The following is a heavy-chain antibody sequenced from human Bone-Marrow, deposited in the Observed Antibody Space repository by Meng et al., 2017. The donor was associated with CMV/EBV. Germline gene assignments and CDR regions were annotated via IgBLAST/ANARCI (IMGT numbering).Heavy chain of an antibody. Sequence: QVQLQESGPGLVKPSETLALTCTVSGGSISSSSYYWGWIRQPPGKGLEWIGSIYYSGSTYYNPSLKSRVTISVDTPKNQFSLKLSSVTAADTAVYYCARDVYGRGWFDPWGQGTLVTVSS. CDR2: IYYSGST. CDR1: GGSISSSSYY. D-gene: IGHD3-16*01. J-gene: IGHJ5*02. CDR3: ARDVYGRGWFDP. V-gene: IGHV4-39*07.